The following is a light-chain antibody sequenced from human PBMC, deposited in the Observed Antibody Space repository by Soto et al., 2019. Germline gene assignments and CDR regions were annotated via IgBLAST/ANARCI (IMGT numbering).Light chain of an antibody. J-gene: IGKJ1*01. Sequence: IQMTQSPSSLSASIGDRITITCRASQSISIYVHWYQQKPGKAPKLLIYAASSLQSGVPSKFSGSGSGTDFSLTISSLQAEDFATYYCQQSFSTPWTFGQGSKVEV. CDR2: AAS. CDR3: QQSFSTPWT. CDR1: QSISIY. V-gene: IGKV1-39*01.